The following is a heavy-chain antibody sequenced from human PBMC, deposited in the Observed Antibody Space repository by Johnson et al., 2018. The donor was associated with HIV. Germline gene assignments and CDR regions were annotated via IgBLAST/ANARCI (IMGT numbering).Heavy chain of an antibody. Sequence: VQLVESGGGLVQPGRSLRLSCAASGFTFDDYAMHCVRQAPGKGLEWVSGISWNSGSIGYADSVKGRFTISRDNAKNSLYLQMNSLRAEDTAVYYCARGSVAGTYLHDAFDIWGQGTMVTVSS. J-gene: IGHJ3*02. D-gene: IGHD1/OR15-1a*01. CDR1: GFTFDDYA. CDR2: ISWNSGSI. V-gene: IGHV3-9*01. CDR3: ARGSVAGTYLHDAFDI.